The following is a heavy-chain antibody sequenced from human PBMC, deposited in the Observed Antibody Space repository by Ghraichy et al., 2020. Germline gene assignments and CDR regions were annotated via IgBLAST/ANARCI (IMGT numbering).Heavy chain of an antibody. V-gene: IGHV3-23*01. CDR3: ASLEWDTSKALC. J-gene: IGHJ4*02. Sequence: CVSSFHSSDLSWVRQASYTGLGWVSAISGSGSGATTYHADSVKGRFTISRDNSKYTLYLQMNSLRVEDTAVYHYASLEWDTSKALCWGQGTLVTVSS. CDR2: ISGSGSGATT. D-gene: IGHD1-26*01. CDR1: VSSFHSSD.